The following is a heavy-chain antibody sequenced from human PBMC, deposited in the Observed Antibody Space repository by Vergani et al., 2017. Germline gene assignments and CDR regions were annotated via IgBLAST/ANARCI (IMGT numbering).Heavy chain of an antibody. CDR3: ARGPSVCSGGSCYVTGAFDI. CDR2: INNSGST. V-gene: IGHV4-34*01. D-gene: IGHD2-15*01. CDR1: GGSFSGYY. J-gene: IGHJ3*02. Sequence: QVQLQQWGAGLLKPSETLSLTCAVYGGSFSGYYWSWIRQPPGKGLEWIGEINNSGSTNYNPSLKSRVTISVDTSKNQLSLKLSSVTSADTAVYYCARGPSVCSGGSCYVTGAFDIWGQGTMVTVSS.